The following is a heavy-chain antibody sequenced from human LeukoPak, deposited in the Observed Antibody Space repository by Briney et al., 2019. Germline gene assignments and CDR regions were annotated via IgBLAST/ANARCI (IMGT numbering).Heavy chain of an antibody. Sequence: SETPSLTCAVSGYSISSGYHWGWIRQPPGKGLEWIGTIFHSGTTYYNPSLTSRVTISVDTSKNQFSLMLNSVTAADTAVYYCARHPSPVTTVFGVAIAPFDPWGQGTLVTVSS. CDR2: IFHSGTT. V-gene: IGHV4-38-2*01. D-gene: IGHD3-3*01. CDR1: GYSISSGYH. CDR3: ARHPSPVTTVFGVAIAPFDP. J-gene: IGHJ5*02.